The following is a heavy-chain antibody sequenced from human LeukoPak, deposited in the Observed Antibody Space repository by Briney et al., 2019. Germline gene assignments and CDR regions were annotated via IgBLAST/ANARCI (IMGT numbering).Heavy chain of an antibody. CDR1: GGSFSGYY. D-gene: IGHD4-23*01. V-gene: IGHV4-34*01. CDR3: ATLTGGDDAFDI. J-gene: IGHJ3*02. CDR2: FNHSGST. Sequence: SETLSLTCAVYGGSFSGYYWSWIRQPPGKGLEWIGEFNHSGSTNYNPSLKSRVTISVDTSKNQFSLKLNSVTPADTAVYYCATLTGGDDAFDIWGQGTMVTVSS.